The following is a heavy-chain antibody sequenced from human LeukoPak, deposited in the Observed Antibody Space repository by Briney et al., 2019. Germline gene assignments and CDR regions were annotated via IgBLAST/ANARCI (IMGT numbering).Heavy chain of an antibody. CDR1: GFTFSSYA. D-gene: IGHD3-3*01. CDR3: ARDRDVLRFLEWLLPGYGMDV. J-gene: IGHJ6*02. V-gene: IGHV3-30-3*01. Sequence: GRSLRLSCAASGFTFSSYAMHWVRQAPGKGLEWVAVISYDGSNKYYADSVKGRFTISRDNSKNTLYLQMNSLRAEDTAVYYCARDRDVLRFLEWLLPGYGMDVWGQGTTVTVSS. CDR2: ISYDGSNK.